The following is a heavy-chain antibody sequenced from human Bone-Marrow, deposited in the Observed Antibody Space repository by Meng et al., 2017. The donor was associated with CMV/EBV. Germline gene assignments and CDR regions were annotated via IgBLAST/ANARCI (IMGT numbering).Heavy chain of an antibody. CDR1: GGTFSSYA. Sequence: CQASGGTFSSYAIRWVRQAPGQGLGWMGVIIPIFGTRNYAQKFQGRVTITADESTTTAYMDLSSLRSEDTAVYYCARGWGGDQEAIDYWGQGTLVTVSS. J-gene: IGHJ4*02. CDR3: ARGWGGDQEAIDY. D-gene: IGHD4-17*01. V-gene: IGHV1-69*01. CDR2: IIPIFGTR.